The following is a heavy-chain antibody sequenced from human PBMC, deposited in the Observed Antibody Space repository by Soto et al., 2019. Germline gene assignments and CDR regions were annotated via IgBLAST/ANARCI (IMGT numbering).Heavy chain of an antibody. CDR1: GGSISSGGYF. CDR3: ARVAREENAKVGCWYYFDY. D-gene: IGHD6-13*01. J-gene: IGHJ4*02. V-gene: IGHV4-31*03. CDR2: IYYSGRT. Sequence: RSLTCNVSGGSISSGGYFGSWVRQHPGKGLEWIGNIYYSGRTYYNPSLKSRVTISVDTSKNQVSLKLSSVTAADTAVHYCARVAREENAKVGCWYYFDYWGQGTWGTLSS.